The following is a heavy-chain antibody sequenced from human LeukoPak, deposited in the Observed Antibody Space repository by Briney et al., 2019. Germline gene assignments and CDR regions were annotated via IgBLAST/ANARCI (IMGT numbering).Heavy chain of an antibody. D-gene: IGHD3-3*01. J-gene: IGHJ3*02. V-gene: IGHV3-7*01. CDR1: GFTFSSYW. CDR3: ARARITIFGVVDAFDI. CDR2: IKHDGSEK. Sequence: GGSLRLSCAASGFTFSSYWMSWVRQAPGQGLEWVANIKHDGSEKYYADSVKGRFTISRDNAKNSLYLQMNSLRAEDTAVYYCARARITIFGVVDAFDIWGQGTMVTVSS.